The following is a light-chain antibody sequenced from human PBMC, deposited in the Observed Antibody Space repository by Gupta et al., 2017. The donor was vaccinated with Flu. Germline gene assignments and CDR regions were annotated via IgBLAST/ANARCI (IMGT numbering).Light chain of an antibody. V-gene: IGKV2-28*01. CDR1: PCHLRSSVHNS. CDR3: KQAKQAPLT. CDR2: LGS. Sequence: EIVMTQSTLSLPVTSGEPASISCRSSPCHLRSSVHNSLDWYQQKPGQSPQVLIYLGSNRDSGVPDRFSGSGSGTDFTLKISRVQPEDVGVYYCKQAKQAPLTFGRGTKVEIK. J-gene: IGKJ4*02.